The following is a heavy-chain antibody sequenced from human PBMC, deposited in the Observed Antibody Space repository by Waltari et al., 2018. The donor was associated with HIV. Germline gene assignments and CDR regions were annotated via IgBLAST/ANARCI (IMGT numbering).Heavy chain of an antibody. CDR2: ISGSGGST. V-gene: IGHV3-23*01. J-gene: IGHJ6*02. D-gene: IGHD6-13*01. CDR1: GFTFSNYG. Sequence: EVQVLESGGALVQPGGSLRLSCAASGFTFSNYGMSWVRQAPGKGLEWVSTISGSGGSTYYADSVKGRFTVSRDNSKNTLYLQMNSLRAVDTAVYFCVKEHQYSHTWYSYYGMDVWGQGTTVTVSS. CDR3: VKEHQYSHTWYSYYGMDV.